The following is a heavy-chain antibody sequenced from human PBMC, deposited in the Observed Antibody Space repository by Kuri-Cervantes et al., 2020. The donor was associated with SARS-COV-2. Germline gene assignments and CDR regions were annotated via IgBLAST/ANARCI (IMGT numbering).Heavy chain of an antibody. CDR1: GGSISSYY. J-gene: IGHJ4*02. D-gene: IGHD6-19*01. CDR3: ATSIYDSSGGDY. CDR2: IYYSGST. Sequence: GSLRLSCTVSGGSISSYYWSWIRQPPGKGLEWIGYIYYSGSTNYNPSLKSRVTISVDTSKNQFSLKLSSVTAADTAVYYCATSIYDSSGGDYWGQGTLVTVSS. V-gene: IGHV4-59*08.